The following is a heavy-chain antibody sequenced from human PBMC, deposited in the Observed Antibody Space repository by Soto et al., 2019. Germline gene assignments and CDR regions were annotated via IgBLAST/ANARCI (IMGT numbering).Heavy chain of an antibody. CDR2: IYSGGST. J-gene: IGHJ3*02. Sequence: EVQLVESGGGLIQHGGSLRLSCAASGFTVSSNYMSWVRQAPGKGLEWDSVIYSGGSTYYADSVKGRFTISRDNSKNTLYLQMNSLRAEDTALYYCARDYYDSSDTWGECDALDIWGQGTMVTVSS. CDR1: GFTVSSNY. V-gene: IGHV3-53*01. CDR3: ARDYYDSSDTWGECDALDI. D-gene: IGHD3-22*01.